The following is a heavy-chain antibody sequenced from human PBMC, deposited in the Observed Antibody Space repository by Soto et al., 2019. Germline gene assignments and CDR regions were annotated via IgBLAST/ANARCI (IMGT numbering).Heavy chain of an antibody. D-gene: IGHD4-17*01. CDR1: EFTFSSHA. CDR3: ARAADNGQYLDWFDA. V-gene: IGHV3-23*01. J-gene: IGHJ5*02. Sequence: EVQLLESGGGLVQPGGSLRLSCAASEFTFSSHAMTWVRQAPVKGLEWVSGISGSGDRTYYTDSVKGRFTISRDNSKNTRYLQMSSLRADDTAIYYCARAADNGQYLDWFDAWGQGTLVTVSS. CDR2: ISGSGDRT.